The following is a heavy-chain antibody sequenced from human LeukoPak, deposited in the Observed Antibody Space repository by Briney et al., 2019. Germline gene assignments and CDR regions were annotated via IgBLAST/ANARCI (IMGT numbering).Heavy chain of an antibody. CDR2: ISYDGSNK. V-gene: IGHV3-30-3*01. CDR1: GFTFSSSA. CDR3: ARDRDSSGWYEGFDY. Sequence: GGSLRLSCAASGFTFSSSAMHWVRQAPDKGLEWVAVISYDGSNKYYADSVKGRFTISRDNSKNTPYLQMNSLRADDTAVYYCARDRDSSGWYEGFDYWGQGTLVTVSS. D-gene: IGHD6-19*01. J-gene: IGHJ4*02.